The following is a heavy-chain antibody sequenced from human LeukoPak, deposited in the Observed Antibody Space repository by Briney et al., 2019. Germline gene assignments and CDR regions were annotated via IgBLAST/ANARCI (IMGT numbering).Heavy chain of an antibody. CDR1: GGSISSSSYY. J-gene: IGHJ5*02. V-gene: IGHV4-39*07. Sequence: EASETLSLTCTVSGGSISSSSYYWGWIRQPPGKGLEWIGSIYYSGSTYYNPSLKSRVTISVDTSKNQFSLKLSSVTAADTAVYYCARAPLDWFDPWGQGTLVIVSS. CDR3: ARAPLDWFDP. CDR2: IYYSGST.